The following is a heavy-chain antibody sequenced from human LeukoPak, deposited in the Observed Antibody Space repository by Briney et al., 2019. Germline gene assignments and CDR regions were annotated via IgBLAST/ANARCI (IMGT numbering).Heavy chain of an antibody. D-gene: IGHD3-16*02. Sequence: KFQGRVTITRDTSASTAYMELSSLRSEDTAVYYCARDLPNVWESYRSNWFDPWGQGTLVTASS. CDR3: ARDLPNVWESYRSNWFDP. V-gene: IGHV1-3*01. J-gene: IGHJ5*02.